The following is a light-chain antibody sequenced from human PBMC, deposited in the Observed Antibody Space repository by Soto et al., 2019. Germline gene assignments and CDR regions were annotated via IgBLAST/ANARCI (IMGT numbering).Light chain of an antibody. CDR3: QTWDTVVV. CDR2: LYRDGSH. J-gene: IGLJ2*01. Sequence: QPVLTQSPSASASLGASVKLTCTLSSGHSDYGIAWHQQQPDKGPRSLLKLYRDGSHNTGDGIPDRFSGSSSGAERYLTISRLQSDDEADYYCQTWDTVVVFGGGTKLTVL. V-gene: IGLV4-69*01. CDR1: SGHSDYG.